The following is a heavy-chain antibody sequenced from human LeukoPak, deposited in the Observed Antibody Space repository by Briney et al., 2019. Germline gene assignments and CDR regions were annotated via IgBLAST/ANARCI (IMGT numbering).Heavy chain of an antibody. V-gene: IGHV3-7*01. CDR3: ARIGTGHCYDSSGYYSGAHDAFDI. CDR1: GFTFTSYW. J-gene: IGHJ3*02. CDR2: IKQDGSEK. D-gene: IGHD3-22*01. Sequence: PGGSLRLSCAASGFTFTSYWMSWVRQAPGKGLEWVANIKQDGSEKYCVDSVEGRFTISRDNAKNSLYLQMNSLRAEDTAVYYCARIGTGHCYDSSGYYSGAHDAFDIWGQGTMVTVSS.